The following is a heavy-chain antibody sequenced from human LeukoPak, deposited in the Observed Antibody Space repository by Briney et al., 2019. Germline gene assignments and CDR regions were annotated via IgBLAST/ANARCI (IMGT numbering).Heavy chain of an antibody. Sequence: GASVKVSCKASGYTFTGYYMHWVRQAPGQGLEWMGRINPNSGGTNYAQKFQGRVTMTRDTSISTAYMELSRLRSDDTAVYYCATLPVSGSPQESVDDYWGQGTLVTVSS. CDR3: ATLPVSGSPQESVDDY. D-gene: IGHD1-26*01. CDR2: INPNSGGT. V-gene: IGHV1-2*06. CDR1: GYTFTGYY. J-gene: IGHJ4*02.